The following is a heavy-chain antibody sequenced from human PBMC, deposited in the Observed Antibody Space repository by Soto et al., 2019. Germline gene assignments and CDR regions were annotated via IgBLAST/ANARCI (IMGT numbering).Heavy chain of an antibody. Sequence: QVQLVQSGTEVKKPGASVKVSCKASGITFTTYAIHWVRQAPGQGLEWMGWIIAGNGNTRYSQKFQGRVTLTRDTSARTAYMDLSSLTSEDAAIYYCARAISGYVTWGQGTLVTVSS. CDR3: ARAISGYVT. V-gene: IGHV1-3*01. J-gene: IGHJ5*02. CDR1: GITFTTYA. D-gene: IGHD5-12*01. CDR2: IIAGNGNT.